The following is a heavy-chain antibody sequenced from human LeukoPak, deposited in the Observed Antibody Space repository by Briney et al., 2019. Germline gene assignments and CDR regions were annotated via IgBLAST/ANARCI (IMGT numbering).Heavy chain of an antibody. CDR3: STIVPDVVATLTFAY. V-gene: IGHV3-66*01. CDR2: IYRDGRT. CDR1: GFTVSSTY. D-gene: IGHD2-21*01. J-gene: IGHJ4*02. Sequence: GGSLRLSCAASGFTVSSTYMSWVCQAPGKGLEWVSVIYRDGRTFYADSVKGRFTISRDNSKNTLYLQMNTLRAEDTAVYFCSTIVPDVVATLTFAYWGQGALVTVSS.